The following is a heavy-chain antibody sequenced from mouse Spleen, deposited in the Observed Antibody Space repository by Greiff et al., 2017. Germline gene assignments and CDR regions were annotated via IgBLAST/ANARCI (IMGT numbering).Heavy chain of an antibody. CDR1: GYAFSSYW. J-gene: IGHJ1*01. V-gene: IGHV1-80*01. CDR3: ARRTSLYWYCDV. Sequence: VQLQQSGAELVRPGSSVKISCKASGYAFSSYWMNWVKQRPGQGLEWIGQIYPGDGDTNYNGKFKGKATLTADKSSSTAYMQLSSLTSEDSAVYFCARRTSLYWYCDVWGAGTTVTVSS. CDR2: IYPGDGDT.